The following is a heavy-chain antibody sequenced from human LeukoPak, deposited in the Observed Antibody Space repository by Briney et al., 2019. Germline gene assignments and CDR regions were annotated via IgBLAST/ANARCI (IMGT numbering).Heavy chain of an antibody. D-gene: IGHD4-23*01. V-gene: IGHV3-7*01. CDR3: AREVTPYY. CDR1: GFTFSDYY. J-gene: IGHJ4*02. CDR2: IKQDGSEE. Sequence: GGSLRLSCVASGFTFSDYYMSWVRQPPGTGLEWVANIKQDGSEEYYVDSVKGRFTISRDNAKNSLFLQMNSLRAEDTAVYYCAREVTPYYWGQGTLVTVSS.